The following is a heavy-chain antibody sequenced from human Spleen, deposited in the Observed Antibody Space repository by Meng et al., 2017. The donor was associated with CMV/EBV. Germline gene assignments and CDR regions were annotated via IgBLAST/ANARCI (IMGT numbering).Heavy chain of an antibody. J-gene: IGHJ6*02. CDR3: AKPLSTVTTDGTMDV. V-gene: IGHV3-74*01. D-gene: IGHD4-11*01. Sequence: GESLKISCAVSGFTFSSYWMHWVRQVPGKGLVWVSRINSDGSSTNYADSVKGRFTISRDNAKNTLYLQMNSLRAEDTAVYYCAKPLSTVTTDGTMDVWGQGTTVTVSS. CDR1: GFTFSSYW. CDR2: INSDGSST.